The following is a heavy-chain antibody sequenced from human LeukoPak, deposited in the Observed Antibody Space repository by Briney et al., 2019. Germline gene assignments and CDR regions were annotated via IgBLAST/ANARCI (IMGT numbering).Heavy chain of an antibody. D-gene: IGHD4-23*01. CDR1: GGSLSSGDYY. Sequence: SETLSLTCTVSGGSLSSGDYYWSWIRQPPGKGLEWIGYIYYSGSTYYNPSLKSRVTISVDTSKNQFSLKLSSVTAADTAVYYCARVGAYGGNSDFDYWGQGTLVTVSS. CDR2: IYYSGST. V-gene: IGHV4-30-4*01. J-gene: IGHJ4*02. CDR3: ARVGAYGGNSDFDY.